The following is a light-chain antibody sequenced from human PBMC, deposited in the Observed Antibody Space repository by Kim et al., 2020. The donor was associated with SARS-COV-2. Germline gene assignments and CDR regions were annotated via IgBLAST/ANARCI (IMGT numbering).Light chain of an antibody. V-gene: IGKV1-9*01. CDR3: QQLVTPPLT. CDR2: AAS. CDR1: QGSRSC. J-gene: IGKJ1*01. Sequence: ASGGDTVSLSCPGSQGSRSCVSWCQHRPGKAPILLFYAASTLRNGVPQRFCVRGSGTDFTLTITNLQTEDCAPYYCQQLVTPPLTFVPGTPVDIK.